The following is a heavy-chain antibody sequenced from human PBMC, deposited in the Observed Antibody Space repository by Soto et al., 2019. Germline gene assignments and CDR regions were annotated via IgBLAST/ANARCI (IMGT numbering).Heavy chain of an antibody. D-gene: IGHD6-6*01. CDR3: ARGRMKQVGRTNDYYYGLDF. CDR1: GGPFSSYA. Sequence: QVQLVQSGADVKKLGSSVRVSCKASGGPFSSYAIIWVRQAPGQGLEWMGGIIPIFRKPVYARNFQGRVTITADESTSTGYMELSGLRSEDTALYYCARGRMKQVGRTNDYYYGLDFWGQGTTVIVSS. J-gene: IGHJ6*02. V-gene: IGHV1-69*01. CDR2: IIPIFRKP.